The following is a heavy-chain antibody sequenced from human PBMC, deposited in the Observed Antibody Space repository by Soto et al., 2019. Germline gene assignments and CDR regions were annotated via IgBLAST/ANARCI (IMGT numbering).Heavy chain of an antibody. D-gene: IGHD5-18*01. CDR3: ATLNSFGSDY. Sequence: GGSLRLSCAASGFRFSSYWMHWVRQGAGKGLVWVSQINSDGSGTIYADSVKGRFTISRDNAKNTVYLQMNSLRDEDTAMYYCATLNSFGSDYWGQGTLVTVSS. CDR1: GFRFSSYW. J-gene: IGHJ4*02. CDR2: INSDGSGT. V-gene: IGHV3-74*01.